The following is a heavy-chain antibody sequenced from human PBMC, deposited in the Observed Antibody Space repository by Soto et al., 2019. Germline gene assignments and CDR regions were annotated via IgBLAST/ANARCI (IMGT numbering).Heavy chain of an antibody. V-gene: IGHV3-21*01. Sequence: LRLSCAASGFTFSSYSMNWVRQAPGKGLEWVSSISSSSSYIYYGDSVKGRFTISRDNAKNSLYLQMNSLRAEDTATYYCARVHYYDSSGFYLWGQGTLVTVSS. CDR3: ARVHYYDSSGFYL. J-gene: IGHJ4*02. D-gene: IGHD3-22*01. CDR1: GFTFSSYS. CDR2: ISSSSSYI.